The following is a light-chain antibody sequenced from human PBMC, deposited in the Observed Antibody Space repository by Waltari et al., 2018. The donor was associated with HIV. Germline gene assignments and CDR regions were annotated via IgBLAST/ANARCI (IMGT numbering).Light chain of an antibody. CDR1: SSDVGGYHY. V-gene: IGLV2-14*01. CDR3: SSYASSNTFVV. J-gene: IGLJ2*01. Sequence: QSALTQPASVSGSPGQSITISCTGTSSDVGGYHYVSWYQQHPGKAPKLMIYEVSNRPLGVSNRFSGSKSGNTASLTISGLQGEDEADYYCSSYASSNTFVVFGGGTKLTVL. CDR2: EVS.